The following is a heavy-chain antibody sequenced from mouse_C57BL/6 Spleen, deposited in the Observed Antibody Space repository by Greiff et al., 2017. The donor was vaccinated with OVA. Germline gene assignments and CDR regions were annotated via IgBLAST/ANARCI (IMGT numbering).Heavy chain of an antibody. CDR1: GYTFTSYW. J-gene: IGHJ4*01. Sequence: QVQLQQPGAELVKPGASVKLSCKASGYTFTSYWMHWVKQRPGQGLEWIGMIHPNSGSTNYNEKFKSKATLTVDKSSSTAYMQLSSLTSEDSAVYCCARDYYGSRNYAMDYWGQGTSVTVSA. CDR2: IHPNSGST. V-gene: IGHV1-64*01. CDR3: ARDYYGSRNYAMDY. D-gene: IGHD1-1*01.